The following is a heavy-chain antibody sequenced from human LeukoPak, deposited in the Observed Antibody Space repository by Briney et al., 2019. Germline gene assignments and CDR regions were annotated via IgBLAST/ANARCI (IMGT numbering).Heavy chain of an antibody. CDR1: GGSISNYY. CDR2: IYYSGST. J-gene: IGHJ4*02. Sequence: PSETLSLTCTVSGGSISNYYWSWIRQPPGKGLEWIGYIYYSGSTNYNPSLKSRVTISVDTSKNQFSADTAVYYCARRYCSSTTCYLDYWGQGTLVTVSS. V-gene: IGHV4-59*01. CDR3: ARRYCSSTTCYLDY. D-gene: IGHD2-2*01.